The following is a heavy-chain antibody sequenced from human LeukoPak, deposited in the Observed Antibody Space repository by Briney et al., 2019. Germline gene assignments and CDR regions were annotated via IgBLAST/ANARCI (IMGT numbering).Heavy chain of an antibody. V-gene: IGHV3-74*01. D-gene: IGHD3-16*01. CDR1: GFTFSSYW. CDR2: INTDGSST. CDR3: ARARLIANDAFDI. Sequence: GGSLRLSCAASGFTFSSYWMHWVRQAPGKGLVWVSRINTDGSSTSYADSVKGRFTISRDNAKNTLHLQMNSLRAEGTAVYYCARARLIANDAFDIWGQGTMVTVSS. J-gene: IGHJ3*02.